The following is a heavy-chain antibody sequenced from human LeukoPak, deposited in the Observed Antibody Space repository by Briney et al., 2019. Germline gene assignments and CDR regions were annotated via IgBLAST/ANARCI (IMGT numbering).Heavy chain of an antibody. CDR1: GFTFSSYA. CDR2: ISSDGGST. V-gene: IGHV3-64*01. D-gene: IGHD5-12*01. CDR3: ARMVRGYSGYDTYYFDY. Sequence: GGSLRLSCAASGFTFSSYAMHWVRQAPGKGLEYVSAISSDGGSTYYANSVKGRFTISRDNSKNTLYLQMGSLRAEDMAVYYCARMVRGYSGYDTYYFDYWGQGTLVTVSP. J-gene: IGHJ4*02.